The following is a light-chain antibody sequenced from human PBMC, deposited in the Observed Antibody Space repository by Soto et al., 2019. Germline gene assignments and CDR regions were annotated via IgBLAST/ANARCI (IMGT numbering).Light chain of an antibody. J-gene: IGKJ5*01. CDR3: QQYNNWPLA. Sequence: EIEMSQSPATLSVLPGERATLSCRASQSVGSNFAWYQQKPGQAPRLLIYGASTRATDIPARFSGSGSGTEFTLTISSLQSEDFAVYFCQQYNNWPLAFGQGTRLEIK. CDR1: QSVGSN. CDR2: GAS. V-gene: IGKV3-15*01.